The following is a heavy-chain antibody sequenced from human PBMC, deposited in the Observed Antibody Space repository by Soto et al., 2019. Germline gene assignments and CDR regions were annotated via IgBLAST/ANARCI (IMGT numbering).Heavy chain of an antibody. CDR3: ARGRGDGYNQDWYFDL. CDR2: INHSGST. Sequence: PSETLSLTCAVYGGSFSCYYWNWIRQPPGKGLEWIGEINHSGSTNYNPSLKSRVSISVGTSNNQFSLKLSSVTAADTAVYYCARGRGDGYNQDWYFDLWGPGTLVTVSS. V-gene: IGHV4-34*01. J-gene: IGHJ2*01. D-gene: IGHD3-10*01. CDR1: GGSFSCYY.